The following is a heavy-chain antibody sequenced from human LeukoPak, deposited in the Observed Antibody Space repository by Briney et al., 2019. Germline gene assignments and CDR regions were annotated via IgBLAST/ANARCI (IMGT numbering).Heavy chain of an antibody. CDR3: ARGTALQDY. D-gene: IGHD2-2*02. Sequence: GRSLRLSCAASGFTFSPYWMHWVRQAPGKGLVWVSHINSDGTTTSYADSVKGRFTISRDNAQNTLYLQMNSLRVEDTAVYYCARGTALQDYWGQGTLVTVSS. CDR2: INSDGTTT. CDR1: GFTFSPYW. J-gene: IGHJ4*02. V-gene: IGHV3-74*01.